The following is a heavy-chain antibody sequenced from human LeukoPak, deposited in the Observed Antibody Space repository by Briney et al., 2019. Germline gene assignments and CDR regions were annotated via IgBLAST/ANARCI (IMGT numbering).Heavy chain of an antibody. Sequence: PGRSLRLSCAASGFTFSSYGMHWVRQAPGKGLEWVAVISPDGNSDYYTDSVKGRFTVSRDNSKNMIYLQMNSLRGEDSAVYYCAKINNYDDSWGQGTLVTASS. J-gene: IGHJ4*02. CDR1: GFTFSSYG. V-gene: IGHV3-30*18. CDR3: AKINNYDDS. CDR2: ISPDGNSD. D-gene: IGHD3-22*01.